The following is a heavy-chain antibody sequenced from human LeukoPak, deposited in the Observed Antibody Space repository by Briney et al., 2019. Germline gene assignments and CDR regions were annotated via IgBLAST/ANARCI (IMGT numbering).Heavy chain of an antibody. D-gene: IGHD2-15*01. J-gene: IGHJ4*02. CDR3: ARRGGGSWYYFDY. V-gene: IGHV4-39*01. CDR1: GGSISSSSSY. Sequence: SETLSLTCTVSGGSISSSSSYWDWIRQPPGKGLEWIGNIYYSGSTNYNASLKSRVTISVDTSKNQFSLKLSSVTAADTALYYCARRGGGSWYYFDYWGQGTLVTLS. CDR2: IYYSGST.